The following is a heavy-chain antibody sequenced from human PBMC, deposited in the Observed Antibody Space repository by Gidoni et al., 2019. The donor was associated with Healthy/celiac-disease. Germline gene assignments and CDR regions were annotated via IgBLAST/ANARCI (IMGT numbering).Heavy chain of an antibody. CDR1: GFTFSSYA. Sequence: EVQLVESGGGLVQPGGSLRLSCAASGFTFSSYAMHWVRQAPGKGLEYVSAISSNGGSTYYANSVKGRFTISRDNSKNTLYLQMGSLRAEDMAVYYCARDTAYYYGSGPADYWGQGTLVTVSS. J-gene: IGHJ4*02. V-gene: IGHV3-64*01. CDR3: ARDTAYYYGSGPADY. D-gene: IGHD3-10*01. CDR2: ISSNGGST.